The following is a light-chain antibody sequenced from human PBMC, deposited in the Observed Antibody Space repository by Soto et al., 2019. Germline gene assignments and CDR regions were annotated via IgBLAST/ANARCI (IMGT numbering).Light chain of an antibody. Sequence: EIVLTQSPATLSLSPGERATLSCRASQSVGTYLAWYQQKPGQAPRLLIYDASNRATGIPARFSGSGSGTDFTLTISSREPEDVAVYSCQQRSNWPLTFGGGTKVEIK. J-gene: IGKJ4*01. CDR3: QQRSNWPLT. CDR1: QSVGTY. CDR2: DAS. V-gene: IGKV3-11*01.